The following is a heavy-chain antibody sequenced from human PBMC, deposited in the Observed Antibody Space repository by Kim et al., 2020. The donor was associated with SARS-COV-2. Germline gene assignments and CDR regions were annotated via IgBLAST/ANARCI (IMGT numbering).Heavy chain of an antibody. CDR1: EFIFNTYG. Sequence: GGSLRLSCAASEFIFNTYGMHWVRQAPGKGLEWVAVISYDGSHKYYEDSVKGRFTISRDNSKNTLYLQMNSLRIEDTAVYYCAKSFSGSYFGYDYWGQGTLVTVS. CDR3: AKSFSGSYFGYDY. D-gene: IGHD1-26*01. V-gene: IGHV3-30*18. J-gene: IGHJ4*02. CDR2: ISYDGSHK.